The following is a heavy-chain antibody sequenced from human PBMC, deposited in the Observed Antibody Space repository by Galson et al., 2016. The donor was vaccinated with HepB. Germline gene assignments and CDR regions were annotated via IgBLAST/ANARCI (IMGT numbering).Heavy chain of an antibody. J-gene: IGHJ4*02. D-gene: IGHD5-18*01. Sequence: SLRLSCAASGFTFTTYAMSWVRQGPGKGLQWVSSITTSGSSTYYADSVKGRFTISRANSKNMLYLQMNSLRAEDTAVYFCAKDQNEYSQGHRFFDHWGQGTLVTVSS. V-gene: IGHV3-23*01. CDR1: GFTFTTYA. CDR2: ITTSGSST. CDR3: AKDQNEYSQGHRFFDH.